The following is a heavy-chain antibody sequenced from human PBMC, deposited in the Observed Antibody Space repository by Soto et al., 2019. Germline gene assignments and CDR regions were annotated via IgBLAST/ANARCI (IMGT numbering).Heavy chain of an antibody. CDR2: ISYSGSV. CDR1: GGSISPYY. Sequence: QVQLQESGPGLLKPSEILSITCTVSGGSISPYYWSWIRQPPGKELEWIGYISYSGSVNYNPSLRSRFTISADTSKNQFSLNLNSVTAADAAVYYCARHITRGASTSIFFYGMDVWGQGSTVSVSS. D-gene: IGHD3-3*02. CDR3: ARHITRGASTSIFFYGMDV. J-gene: IGHJ6*02. V-gene: IGHV4-59*08.